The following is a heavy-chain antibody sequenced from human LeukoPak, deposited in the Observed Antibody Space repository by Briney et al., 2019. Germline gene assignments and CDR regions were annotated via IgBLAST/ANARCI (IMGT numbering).Heavy chain of an antibody. D-gene: IGHD4-17*01. CDR2: IIPIFGTA. CDR3: ARAARATVTRGWFDP. Sequence: SVKVSCKASGGTFSSYAISWVRQAPGQGLEWMGGIIPIFGTANYTQKFQGRVTITTDESTSTAYMELSSLRSEDTAVYYCARAARATVTRGWFDPWGQGTLVTVSS. CDR1: GGTFSSYA. V-gene: IGHV1-69*05. J-gene: IGHJ5*02.